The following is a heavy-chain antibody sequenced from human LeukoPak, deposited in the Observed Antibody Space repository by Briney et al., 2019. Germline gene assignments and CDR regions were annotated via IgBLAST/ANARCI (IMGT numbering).Heavy chain of an antibody. Sequence: GGSLRLSCAASGFTFSSYGMHWVRQAPGKGLEWVAVISYDGSNKYYADSVKGRFTISRDNSKNTLYLQMNSLRAEDTAVYYCAKDPSSGWSDSVFDYWGQGTLVTVSS. CDR2: ISYDGSNK. CDR3: AKDPSSGWSDSVFDY. D-gene: IGHD6-19*01. J-gene: IGHJ4*02. CDR1: GFTFSSYG. V-gene: IGHV3-30*18.